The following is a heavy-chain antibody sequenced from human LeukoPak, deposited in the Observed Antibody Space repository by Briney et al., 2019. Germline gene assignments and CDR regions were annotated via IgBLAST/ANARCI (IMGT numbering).Heavy chain of an antibody. J-gene: IGHJ3*02. Sequence: SETLSLTCAVYGGSFSGYYWSWIRQPPGKGLEWIGEINHSGSTNYNPSLKSRVTISVDTSKNQFSLKLSSVTAADTAVYYCARDRVGYCSGGSCYSPDWYAFDIWGQGTMVTVSS. CDR3: ARDRVGYCSGGSCYSPDWYAFDI. CDR2: INHSGST. CDR1: GGSFSGYY. V-gene: IGHV4-34*01. D-gene: IGHD2-15*01.